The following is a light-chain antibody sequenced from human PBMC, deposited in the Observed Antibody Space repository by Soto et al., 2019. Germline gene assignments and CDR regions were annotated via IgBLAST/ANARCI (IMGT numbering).Light chain of an antibody. CDR1: SGSIASNY. J-gene: IGLJ3*02. CDR3: QSYDSSNQRV. V-gene: IGLV6-57*03. CDR2: EDN. Sequence: NFMLTQPHSVSESPGKTVTISCTRSSGSIASNYVQWYQQRPGSAPTTVIYEDNRRPSGVPDRFSGSIDSSSNSASLTISGLKTEDEADYYWQSYDSSNQRVFGGGTKLTVL.